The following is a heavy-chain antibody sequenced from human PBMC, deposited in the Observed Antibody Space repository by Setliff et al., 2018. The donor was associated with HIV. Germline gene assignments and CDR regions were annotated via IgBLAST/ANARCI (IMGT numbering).Heavy chain of an antibody. Sequence: SETLSLTCTVSGGSISSYYWSWIRQPPGKGLEWIGYIYYSGSTNYNPSLKSRVTISIDTSKNQLSLKLSSVTAADTAVYYCARHQGKYYDSSGYSGWFFDLWGRGTLVTVSS. V-gene: IGHV4-59*08. D-gene: IGHD3-22*01. CDR3: ARHQGKYYDSSGYSGWFFDL. CDR1: GGSISSYY. CDR2: IYYSGST. J-gene: IGHJ2*01.